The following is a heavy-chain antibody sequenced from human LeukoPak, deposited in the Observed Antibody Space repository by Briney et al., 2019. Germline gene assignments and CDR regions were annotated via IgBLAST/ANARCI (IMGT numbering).Heavy chain of an antibody. J-gene: IGHJ4*02. CDR3: ARRAGAYSHPYDY. V-gene: IGHV3-21*04. D-gene: IGHD4/OR15-4a*01. CDR2: ISSSSSYI. CDR1: GFTFSTYS. Sequence: GGSLRLSCAASGFTFSTYSMTWVRQAPGKGLEWVSSISSSSSYIYYADSVKGRFTISRDNAKNSLYLQMNSLRAEGTAVYYCARRAGAYSHPYDYWGQGTLVTVSS.